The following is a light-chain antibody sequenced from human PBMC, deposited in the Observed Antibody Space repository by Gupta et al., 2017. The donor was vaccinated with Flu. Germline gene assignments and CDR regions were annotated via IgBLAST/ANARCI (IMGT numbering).Light chain of an antibody. CDR2: KAS. CDR3: QKYKSYWT. CDR1: ESISSG. J-gene: IGKJ1*01. Sequence: PATLSASVGARVTCTCRASESISSGLAWHQQEPAKAPKILSYKASSLESAVPSRFSGSGSGTELTLTIRRLQHDDFETYYWQKYKSYWTFGQGTKVEIK. V-gene: IGKV1-5*03.